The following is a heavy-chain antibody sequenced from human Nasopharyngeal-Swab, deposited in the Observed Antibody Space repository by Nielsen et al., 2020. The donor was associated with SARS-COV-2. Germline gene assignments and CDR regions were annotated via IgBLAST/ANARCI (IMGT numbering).Heavy chain of an antibody. CDR3: ARDGGHFDY. V-gene: IGHV4-4*08. J-gene: IGHJ4*02. CDR2: IYTSGST. D-gene: IGHD3-16*01. CDR1: GGSISSYY. Sequence: SETLSLTCTVSGGSISSYYWSWIRQPPGKGLEWIGYIYTSGSTNYNPSLKSRVTMSVDTSKNQFSLKLSSVTAADTAVYYCARDGGHFDYWGQGTLVTVSS.